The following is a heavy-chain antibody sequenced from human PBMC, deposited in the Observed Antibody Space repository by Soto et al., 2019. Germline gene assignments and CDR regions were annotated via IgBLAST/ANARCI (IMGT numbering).Heavy chain of an antibody. J-gene: IGHJ4*02. Sequence: SETLSLTCTVSGGSISSSTYYWSWIRQPPGKRLEWIGSIYYSGSTHYNPSLKSRVTISVDTSKNQFSLKLSSVTAADTAVYYCATLWFGAADYWGQGTLVTVSS. V-gene: IGHV4-39*01. CDR2: IYYSGST. CDR3: ATLWFGAADY. D-gene: IGHD3-10*01. CDR1: GGSISSSTYY.